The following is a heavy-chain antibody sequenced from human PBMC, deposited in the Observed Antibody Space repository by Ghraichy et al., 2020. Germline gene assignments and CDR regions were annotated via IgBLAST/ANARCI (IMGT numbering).Heavy chain of an antibody. CDR2: ISGSGGST. CDR1: GFTFSSYA. J-gene: IGHJ5*02. V-gene: IGHV3-23*01. Sequence: GGSLRLSCAASGFTFSSYAMSWVRQAPGKGLEWVSAISGSGGSTYYADSVKGRFTISRDNSKNTLYLQMNSLRAEDTAVYYCAKDLRGSYSNTGNWFDPWGQGTLVTVSS. CDR3: AKDLRGSYSNTGNWFDP. D-gene: IGHD4-11*01.